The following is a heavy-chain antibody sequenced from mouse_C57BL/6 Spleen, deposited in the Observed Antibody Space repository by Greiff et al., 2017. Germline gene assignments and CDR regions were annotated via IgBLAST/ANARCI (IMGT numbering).Heavy chain of an antibody. D-gene: IGHD2-5*01. J-gene: IGHJ1*03. V-gene: IGHV1-18*01. CDR2: INPNNGGT. Sequence: DVQLQESGPELVKPGASVKIPCKASGYTFTDYNMDWVKQSHGKSLEWIGDINPNNGGTIYNQKFKGKATLTVDKSSSTAYMELRSLTSEDTAVYSCARSGSNLPYWYFDVWGTGTTVTVSS. CDR3: ARSGSNLPYWYFDV. CDR1: GYTFTDYN.